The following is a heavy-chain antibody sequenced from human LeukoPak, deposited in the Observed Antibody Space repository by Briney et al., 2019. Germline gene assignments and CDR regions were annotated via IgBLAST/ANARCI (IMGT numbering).Heavy chain of an antibody. D-gene: IGHD2-2*01. J-gene: IGHJ6*03. CDR1: GFTFSSYG. V-gene: IGHV3-30*02. Sequence: GGSLRLSCAASGFTFSSYGMHWVRQAPGKGLEWVAFIRYDGSNKYYADSVKGRFTISRDNSKNTLYLQMNSLRAEDTAVYYCAKSRGSTSYYYYYMDVWGKGTTVTVSS. CDR3: AKSRGSTSYYYYYMDV. CDR2: IRYDGSNK.